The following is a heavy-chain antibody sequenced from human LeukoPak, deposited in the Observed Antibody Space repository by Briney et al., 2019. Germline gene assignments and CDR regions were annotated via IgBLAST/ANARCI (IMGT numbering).Heavy chain of an antibody. Sequence: PSGTLSLTCAVSGGSISSDNWWSWVRQPRGKGLEWVGEIHQSGSTNYNPSLKSRVTITVDKSKGQFSLKLGSVTAADTAVYYCARRNYYDSTGYYNNWGRGTLVTVSS. CDR1: GGSISSDNW. J-gene: IGHJ4*02. D-gene: IGHD3-22*01. V-gene: IGHV4-4*02. CDR2: IHQSGST. CDR3: ARRNYYDSTGYYNN.